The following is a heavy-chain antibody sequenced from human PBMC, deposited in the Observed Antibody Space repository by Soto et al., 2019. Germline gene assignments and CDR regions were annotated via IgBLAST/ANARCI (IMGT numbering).Heavy chain of an antibody. Sequence: GGSMRLSCAASVFTFRNSWMHWVRQAPGKGLVWVSRINNDGTNTDYADSVKGRFTISRDNSKNTLYLQMNSLRAEDTAVYYCARDQYSSAWYPDYWGQGTLVTVSS. V-gene: IGHV3-74*01. J-gene: IGHJ4*02. D-gene: IGHD6-19*01. CDR2: INNDGTNT. CDR3: ARDQYSSAWYPDY. CDR1: VFTFRNSW.